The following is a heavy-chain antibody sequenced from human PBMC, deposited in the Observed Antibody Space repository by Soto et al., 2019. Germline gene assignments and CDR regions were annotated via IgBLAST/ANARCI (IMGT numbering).Heavy chain of an antibody. V-gene: IGHV4-30-2*01. CDR3: ARSEGTQYLGYFDY. J-gene: IGHJ4*02. CDR1: GGSISSGGYS. Sequence: SETLSLTCAVSGGSISSGGYSWSWIRQPPGKGLEWIGYIYHSGSTYYNPSLKSRVTISVDRSKNQFSLKLSSVTAADTAVYYCARSEGTQYLGYFDYWGQGTLVTVSS. CDR2: IYHSGST. D-gene: IGHD1-1*01.